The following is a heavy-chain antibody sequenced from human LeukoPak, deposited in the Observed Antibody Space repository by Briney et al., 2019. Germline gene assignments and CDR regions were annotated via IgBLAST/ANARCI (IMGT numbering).Heavy chain of an antibody. D-gene: IGHD6-19*01. CDR2: IDKDESEI. CDR3: AAGAGWLIDW. V-gene: IGHV3-7*01. J-gene: IGHJ4*02. Sequence: GGSLTLSCAVSGFTFSNYGKNWLRQAPGQGMEGVAIIDKDESEILYEDSVKGRLTIYRDNAKNSLYLQMKSLRAEDTAVYYCAAGAGWLIDWWGQGTLVTVYS. CDR1: GFTFSNYG.